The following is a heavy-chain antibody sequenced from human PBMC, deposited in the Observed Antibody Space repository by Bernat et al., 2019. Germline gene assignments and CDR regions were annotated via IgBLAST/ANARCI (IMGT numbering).Heavy chain of an antibody. J-gene: IGHJ4*02. CDR2: ISGSGSST. CDR1: GFTFSSYA. Sequence: EVQLVESGGGLVQPGGSLRLSCAASGFTFSSYAMSWVRQAPGKGLEWVSAISGSGSSTYYADSVKGRFTISRDNSKNTLYLQMNSLRAEDTAVYYCAKDLFDYGDYIRYYWGQGTLVTVSA. V-gene: IGHV3-23*04. D-gene: IGHD4-17*01. CDR3: AKDLFDYGDYIRYY.